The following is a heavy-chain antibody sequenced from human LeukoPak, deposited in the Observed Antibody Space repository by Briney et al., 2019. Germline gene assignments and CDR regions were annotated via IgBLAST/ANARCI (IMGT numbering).Heavy chain of an antibody. CDR2: IYTSGST. CDR1: GGSISSGSYY. J-gene: IGHJ3*02. CDR3: ARAGYYDSSGYAFDI. Sequence: SETLSLTCTVSGGSISSGSYYWSWVRQPAGKGLEWIGRIYTSGSTNYNPSLKSRVTISVDTSKNQFSLKLSSVTVADTAVYYCARAGYYDSSGYAFDIWGQGTMVTVSS. D-gene: IGHD3-22*01. V-gene: IGHV4-61*02.